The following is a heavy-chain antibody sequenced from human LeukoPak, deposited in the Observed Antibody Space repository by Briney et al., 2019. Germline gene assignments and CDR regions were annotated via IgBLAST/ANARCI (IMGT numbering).Heavy chain of an antibody. V-gene: IGHV1-46*01. CDR1: GYTFTSYY. Sequence: ASVTVSCKASGYTFTSYYMHWLRQAPGQGLEWMGIINPSGGSTSYAQKFQGRVTMTRDTSTSTVYMELSSLRSEDTAVYYCYYYGMDVWGQGTTVTVSS. CDR3: YYYGMDV. CDR2: INPSGGST. J-gene: IGHJ6*02.